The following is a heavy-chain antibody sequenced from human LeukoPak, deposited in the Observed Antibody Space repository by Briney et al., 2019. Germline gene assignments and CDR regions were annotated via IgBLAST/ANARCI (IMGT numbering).Heavy chain of an antibody. CDR3: ASAEPRGIVWYPY. J-gene: IGHJ4*02. Sequence: SGTLSLTCAVSGASISSNNWWWSWVRQPPGKGLEWIGEIYHSGSTNYNPSLKSRVTMSVDKSRNQFSLKLSSVTAADTAVYYCASAEPRGIVWYPYWGQGTLVTVSS. D-gene: IGHD6-13*01. CDR1: GASISSNNW. CDR2: IYHSGST. V-gene: IGHV4-4*02.